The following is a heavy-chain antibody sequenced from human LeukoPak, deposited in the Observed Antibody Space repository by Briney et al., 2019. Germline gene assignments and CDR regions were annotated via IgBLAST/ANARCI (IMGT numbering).Heavy chain of an antibody. CDR3: ARSPYYDILAGFYYYFDY. D-gene: IGHD3-9*01. Sequence: GGSLRLSCAASGFTFSSYAMSWVRQAPGKGLGWVSAISGSGGSTYYADSVKGRFTISRDNSKSTLYLQMNSLRAEDTATYYCARSPYYDILAGFYYYFDYWGQGTLVTVSS. J-gene: IGHJ4*02. V-gene: IGHV3-23*01. CDR1: GFTFSSYA. CDR2: ISGSGGST.